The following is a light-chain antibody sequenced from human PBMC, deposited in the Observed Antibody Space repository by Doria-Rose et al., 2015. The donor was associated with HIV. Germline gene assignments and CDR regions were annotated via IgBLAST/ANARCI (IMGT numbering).Light chain of an antibody. V-gene: IGKV1-5*03. CDR2: KAS. CDR1: QSISNW. J-gene: IGKJ1*01. CDR3: QHFDKYFSWT. Sequence: MTQSPSTLSASVGDSVTITCRASQSISNWLAWYQQKPVQAHKLLIYKASTLQSGVPSRFRGSGSGTEFTLTINSLQPDDFATYYCQHFDKYFSWTFGHGTKVDIK.